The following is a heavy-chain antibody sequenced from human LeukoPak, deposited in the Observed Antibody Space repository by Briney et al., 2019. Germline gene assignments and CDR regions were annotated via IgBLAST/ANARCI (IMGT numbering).Heavy chain of an antibody. V-gene: IGHV3-23*01. CDR2: ISCSGGST. J-gene: IGHJ4*02. D-gene: IGHD1-26*01. Sequence: GGPVTLSCAASGFTLSNYAMNWVRQAPGRGLEWVSAISCSGGSTYYADSVKGRFTISRDNSKNTLYLQMNSLRAEDTAVYYCAKDLAGSGSYSFDYWGQGTLVTVSS. CDR3: AKDLAGSGSYSFDY. CDR1: GFTLSNYA.